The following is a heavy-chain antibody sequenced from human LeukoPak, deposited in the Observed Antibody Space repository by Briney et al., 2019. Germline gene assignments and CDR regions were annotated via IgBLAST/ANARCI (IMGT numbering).Heavy chain of an antibody. CDR1: TFTFSTYW. CDR3: ARKREAFGI. V-gene: IGHV3-7*01. Sequence: PGGSLRLSCAASTFTFSTYWMTWVRQAPGKGLEWVANINQDGSDKYYVDSVKGRFTISRDNARNSLSLQMNSLTAEDTAVYYCARKREAFGIWGRGTLVTVSS. J-gene: IGHJ3*02. CDR2: INQDGSDK.